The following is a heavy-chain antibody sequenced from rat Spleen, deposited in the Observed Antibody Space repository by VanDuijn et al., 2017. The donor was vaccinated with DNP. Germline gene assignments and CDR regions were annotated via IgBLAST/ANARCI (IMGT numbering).Heavy chain of an antibody. D-gene: IGHD1-12*03. J-gene: IGHJ3*01. CDR2: ISYDGGRT. V-gene: IGHV5-20*01. CDR3: TTERTFGFYYDGSSPNWFAY. Sequence: EVQLVESGGGLVQPGRSLKLSCAASGFTFSDYYMAWVRQAPTKGVEWVAAISYDGGRTYYRDSVKDRFTISRDYAKSSLYLQMDSLRSEDTATYYFTTERTFGFYYDGSSPNWFAYWGQGTLVTVSS. CDR1: GFTFSDYY.